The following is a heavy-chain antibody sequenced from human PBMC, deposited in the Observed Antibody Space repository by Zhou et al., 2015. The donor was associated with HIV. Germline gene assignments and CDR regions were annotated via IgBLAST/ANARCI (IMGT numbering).Heavy chain of an antibody. J-gene: IGHJ4*02. CDR1: GDTFRNYD. CDR3: ARERRDDSSGILTEDY. CDR2: IIPIFGTT. D-gene: IGHD3-22*01. Sequence: QVQLVQSGAEVKKPGSSVKVSCKASGDTFRNYDISWVRQAPGQGLEWVGGIIPIFGTTKYAQKFQGRVTITADRSTSTAFMELRSLKSEDTAVYYCARERRDDSSGILTEDYWGQGTLVTVSS. V-gene: IGHV1-69*06.